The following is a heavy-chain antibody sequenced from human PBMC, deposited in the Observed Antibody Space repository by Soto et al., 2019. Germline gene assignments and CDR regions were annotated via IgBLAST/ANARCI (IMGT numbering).Heavy chain of an antibody. CDR2: IYWDDDK. CDR3: AHWDDDYVWGSPHRDTYYFDY. CDR1: GFSLSTSGVG. D-gene: IGHD3-16*01. J-gene: IGHJ4*02. Sequence: QITLKESGPTLVKPTQTLTLTCTFSGFSLSTSGVGVGWIRQPPGKALEWLALIYWDDDKRYSPSLKSRLTITKDTSKNQVVLTMTNMDPVDTATYYCAHWDDDYVWGSPHRDTYYFDYWGQGTLVTVSS. V-gene: IGHV2-5*02.